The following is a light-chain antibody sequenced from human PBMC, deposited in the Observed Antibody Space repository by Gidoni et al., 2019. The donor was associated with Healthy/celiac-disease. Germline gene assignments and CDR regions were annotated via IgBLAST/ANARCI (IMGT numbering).Light chain of an antibody. Sequence: ELVLTQSPGTLSFSPGDRATLSCRASQSVSSSYLAWYQQKPGQAPRLLSYGASSRATGIPDRFSGSGSGTDFTLTISRLAPEDFAVYYCQQYCSSPPITFGQGTRLEIK. CDR1: QSVSSSY. V-gene: IGKV3-20*01. CDR2: GAS. J-gene: IGKJ5*01. CDR3: QQYCSSPPIT.